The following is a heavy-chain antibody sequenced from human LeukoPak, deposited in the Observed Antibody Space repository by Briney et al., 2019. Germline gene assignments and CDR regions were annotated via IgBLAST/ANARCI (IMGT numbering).Heavy chain of an antibody. Sequence: GRSLRLSCVASGLALSNFDVHWVRQAPGKGPEWVAVIWNDGSHQYYSDSVKGRFTISRDNSENTVYLQMHSLRVDDTAMYFCAKDSNEFGDSYVDQWGQGTLVIVSS. CDR3: AKDSNEFGDSYVDQ. V-gene: IGHV3-33*06. CDR2: IWNDGSHQ. D-gene: IGHD3-10*01. CDR1: GLALSNFD. J-gene: IGHJ4*02.